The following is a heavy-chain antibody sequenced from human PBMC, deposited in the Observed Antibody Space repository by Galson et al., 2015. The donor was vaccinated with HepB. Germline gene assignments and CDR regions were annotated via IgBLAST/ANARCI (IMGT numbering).Heavy chain of an antibody. V-gene: IGHV1-69*10. J-gene: IGHJ4*02. Sequence: SVKVSCKASGGTFSSYAISWVRQAPGQGLEWMGGIIPILGIANYAQKFQGRVTITADKSTSTAYMELSSLRSEDTAVYYCAREVGVYYDSSRPLDYWGQGTLVTVSS. CDR3: AREVGVYYDSSRPLDY. D-gene: IGHD3-22*01. CDR1: GGTFSSYA. CDR2: IIPILGIA.